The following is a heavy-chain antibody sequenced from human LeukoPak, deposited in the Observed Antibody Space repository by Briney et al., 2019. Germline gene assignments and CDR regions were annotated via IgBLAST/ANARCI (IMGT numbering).Heavy chain of an antibody. V-gene: IGHV1-69*13. Sequence: ASVKVSCKASGGTFSSYAISWVRQAPGQGLEWMGGIIPIFGTANYAQKFQGRVTITADESTSTAYMELSSLRSEDTAVYYCARDLERGMWIQDYWGQGTLVTVSS. J-gene: IGHJ4*02. CDR1: GGTFSSYA. CDR2: IIPIFGTA. CDR3: ARDLERGMWIQDY. D-gene: IGHD5-18*01.